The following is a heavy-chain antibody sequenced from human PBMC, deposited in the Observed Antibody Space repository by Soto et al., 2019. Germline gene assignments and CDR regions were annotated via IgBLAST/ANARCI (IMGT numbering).Heavy chain of an antibody. CDR2: IVVGSGNT. D-gene: IGHD4-17*01. J-gene: IGHJ3*02. Sequence: ASVKVSCKASGFTFTSSAMQWVRQARGQRLEWIGWIVVGSGNTNYAQKFQERVTITRDMSTSTAYMELSSLRSEDTAVYYCAAARMAGFTVTSAGGVDAFDIWGQGTMVTVSS. CDR3: AAARMAGFTVTSAGGVDAFDI. V-gene: IGHV1-58*02. CDR1: GFTFTSSA.